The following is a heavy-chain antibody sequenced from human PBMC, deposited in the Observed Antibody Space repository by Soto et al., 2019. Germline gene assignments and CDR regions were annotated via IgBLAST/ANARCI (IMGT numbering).Heavy chain of an antibody. CDR2: ISYDGSNK. CDR3: AKDYGDYPFDY. Sequence: GGSLRLSCAASGFTFSSYGMHWVRQAPGKGLEGVAVISYDGSNKYYADSVKGRFTISRDNSKNTLYLQVNSLRAEDTAVYYCAKDYGDYPFDYWGQGTLVTVSS. CDR1: GFTFSSYG. J-gene: IGHJ4*02. V-gene: IGHV3-30*18. D-gene: IGHD4-17*01.